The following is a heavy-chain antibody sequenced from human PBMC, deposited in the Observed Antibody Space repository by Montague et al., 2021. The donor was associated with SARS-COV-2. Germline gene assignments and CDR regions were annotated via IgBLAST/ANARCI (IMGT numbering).Heavy chain of an antibody. CDR3: ARDVGKGFSGYEADGGFDY. V-gene: IGHV4-39*07. CDR2: ISFGGGT. D-gene: IGHD5-12*01. J-gene: IGHJ4*02. Sequence: SETLSLTCTVSGGSISSNNCFWIWMRPAPGQELIGLRYISFGGGTXHXXXXRGTITVEAATYKNQFSLKLTSVTAADTAVYWCARDVGKGFSGYEADGGFDYWGQGTPVSVSS. CDR1: GGSISSNNCF.